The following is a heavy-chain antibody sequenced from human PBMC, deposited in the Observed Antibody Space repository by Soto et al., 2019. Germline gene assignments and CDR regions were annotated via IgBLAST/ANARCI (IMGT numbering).Heavy chain of an antibody. J-gene: IGHJ3*02. CDR2: INPSGGST. V-gene: IGHV1-46*01. CDR3: ARRGYYYDSSAPAAFDI. CDR1: GYTFTSYY. Sequence: ASVKVSCKASGYTFTSYYMHWVRQAPGQGLEWMGIINPSGGSTSYAQKFQGRGTMTRDTSTSTVYMELSSLRSEDTAVYYCARRGYYYDSSAPAAFDIWGQGTMVTVS. D-gene: IGHD3-22*01.